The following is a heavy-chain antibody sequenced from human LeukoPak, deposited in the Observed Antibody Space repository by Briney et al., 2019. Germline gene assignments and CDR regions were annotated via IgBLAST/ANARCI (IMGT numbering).Heavy chain of an antibody. V-gene: IGHV4-38-2*02. CDR1: GYSISSGYY. CDR2: IYHSGST. J-gene: IGHJ6*02. CDR3: ARDWGYGDWVSYYYYGMDV. D-gene: IGHD4-17*01. Sequence: SETLSLTCTVSGYSISSGYYWGWIRQPPGKGLEWIGSIYHSGSTYYNPSLKSRVTISVDTSKNQFSLKLSSVTAADTAVYYCARDWGYGDWVSYYYYGMDVWGQGTTVTVSS.